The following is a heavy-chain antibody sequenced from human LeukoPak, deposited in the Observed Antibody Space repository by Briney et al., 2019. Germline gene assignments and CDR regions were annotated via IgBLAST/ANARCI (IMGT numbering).Heavy chain of an antibody. Sequence: GGSLRLSCAASGFTFSSYGMHWVRQAPGKGLEWVAFIRYDGSNKYYADSVKGRFTISRDNSKNTLYLQMNSLRAEDTAVYYCARVGAESYYYYYMDVWGKGTTVTVSS. V-gene: IGHV3-30*02. CDR2: IRYDGSNK. D-gene: IGHD3-16*01. CDR1: GFTFSSYG. J-gene: IGHJ6*03. CDR3: ARVGAESYYYYYMDV.